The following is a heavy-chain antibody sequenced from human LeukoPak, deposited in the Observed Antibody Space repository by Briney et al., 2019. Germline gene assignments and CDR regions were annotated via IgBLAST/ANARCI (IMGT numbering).Heavy chain of an antibody. CDR3: AKGASYNWNYYYYYMDV. CDR2: ISGSGGNT. D-gene: IGHD1-20*01. V-gene: IGHV3-23*01. Sequence: PGGSLRLSCAASGFTFSSYSMNWVRQAPGKGLEWVSAISGSGGNTYYADSVKGRFTISRDNSKNTLYLQMNSLRAEDTAIYYCAKGASYNWNYYYYYMDVWGKGTTVTVSS. J-gene: IGHJ6*03. CDR1: GFTFSSYS.